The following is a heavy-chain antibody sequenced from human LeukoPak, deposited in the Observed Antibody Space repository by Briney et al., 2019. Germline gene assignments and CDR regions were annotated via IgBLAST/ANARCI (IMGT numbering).Heavy chain of an antibody. CDR2: IYSSGST. CDR3: ARDGYNFYFDY. CDR1: GGSFSGYY. J-gene: IGHJ4*02. V-gene: IGHV4-59*01. D-gene: IGHD5-24*01. Sequence: SETLSLTCAVYGGSFSGYYWSWIRQPPGKGLEWIGYIYSSGSTNYNPSLKSRVTISVDTSNNQFSLKLSSVTAADTAVYYCARDGYNFYFDYWGQGTLVTVSS.